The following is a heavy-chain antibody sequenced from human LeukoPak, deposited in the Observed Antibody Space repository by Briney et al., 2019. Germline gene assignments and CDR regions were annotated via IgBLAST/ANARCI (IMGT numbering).Heavy chain of an antibody. CDR1: GGSISSHY. J-gene: IGHJ6*02. CDR3: ARDHPLPDV. CDR2: IFYSGST. V-gene: IGHV4-59*11. Sequence: SETLSLTCTVSGGSISSHYWSWIRQPPGKGLEWIGYIFYSGSTYYNPSLESRVTISVDTSKNQFSLKLTSVTVADTAVYFCARDHPLPDVWGQGTTVTVSS.